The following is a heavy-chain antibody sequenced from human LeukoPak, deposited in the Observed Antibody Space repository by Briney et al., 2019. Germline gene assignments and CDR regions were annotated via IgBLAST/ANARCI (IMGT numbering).Heavy chain of an antibody. J-gene: IGHJ4*02. Sequence: ASVKVSCKASGYTFTNYAMNWVRQAPGQGLKWMGWIHPSTGNPTYAQGFTGRFVFSLDTSVSTTYLQISSLKAEDTAVYFCARAFQSLGGLSLPDYWGQGTLVTVSS. CDR3: ARAFQSLGGLSLPDY. V-gene: IGHV7-4-1*02. CDR1: GYTFTNYA. CDR2: IHPSTGNP. D-gene: IGHD3-16*02.